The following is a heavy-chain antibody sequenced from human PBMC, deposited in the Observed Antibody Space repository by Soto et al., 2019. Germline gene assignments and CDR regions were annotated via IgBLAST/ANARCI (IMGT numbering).Heavy chain of an antibody. CDR2: ISKSGDST. CDR3: AKGSFGFDY. D-gene: IGHD3-10*01. J-gene: IGHJ4*02. CDR1: GVTFTSYA. Sequence: EVQLLESGGGLVQPGGSLRLSCAASGVTFTSYAMTWVRQVPGEGLQWVSSISKSGDSTYHADSVKGRFTTSRDNSKNTLYLQMNSLRAEDTAIYYCAKGSFGFDYWGQGTLVTVSS. V-gene: IGHV3-23*01.